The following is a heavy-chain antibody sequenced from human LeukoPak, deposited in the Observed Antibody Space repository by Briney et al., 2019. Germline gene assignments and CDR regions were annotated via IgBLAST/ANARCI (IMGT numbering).Heavy chain of an antibody. CDR2: IKQDGSER. D-gene: IGHD3-3*01. Sequence: GGSLRLSCAASGFAFSTYWMNWIRQAQGKGLEWVANIKQDGSERYYLDSVKGRFTISRDNAKNSLYLQMSSLRAEDTAVYYCAKPITISGATDGFDIWGQGAKVTVSS. V-gene: IGHV3-7*01. J-gene: IGHJ3*02. CDR3: AKPITISGATDGFDI. CDR1: GFAFSTYW.